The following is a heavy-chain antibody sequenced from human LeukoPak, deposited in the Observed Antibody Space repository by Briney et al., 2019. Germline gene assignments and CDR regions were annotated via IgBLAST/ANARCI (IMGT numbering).Heavy chain of an antibody. J-gene: IGHJ4*02. CDR3: AKPITIFGVVIDYDY. CDR1: GFTFSSYA. CDR2: ISGSGGST. V-gene: IGHV3-23*01. D-gene: IGHD3-3*01. Sequence: GGSLRLSCAAYGFTFSSYAMSWVRQAPGKGLEWVSAISGSGGSTYYADSVKGRFTISRDNSKNTLYLQMNSLRAEDTAVYYCAKPITIFGVVIDYDYWGQGTLVTVSS.